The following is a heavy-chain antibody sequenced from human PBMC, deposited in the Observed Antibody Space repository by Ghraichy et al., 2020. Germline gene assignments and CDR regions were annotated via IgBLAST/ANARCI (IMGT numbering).Heavy chain of an antibody. CDR1: GFTFSSHG. D-gene: IGHD3-22*01. CDR2: ISYVGDDK. Sequence: GGSLRLSCAASGFTFSSHGMHWVRQAPGKGLEWVALISYVGDDKFYVDSVKGRFTISRDNSKNTLFLQMDSLRPEDTAVYYCAKASVAHSSGYYRWFDPWGQGTPVTVSS. V-gene: IGHV3-30*18. J-gene: IGHJ5*02. CDR3: AKASVAHSSGYYRWFDP.